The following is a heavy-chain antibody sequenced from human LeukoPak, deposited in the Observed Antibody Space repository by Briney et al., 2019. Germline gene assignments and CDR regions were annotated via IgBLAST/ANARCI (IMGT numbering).Heavy chain of an antibody. Sequence: ASVKVSCKASSYTFTSYGISWVRQAPGQGLEWMGWISAYNGNTNYAQKLQGRVTMTTDTSTSTAYMELRSLRSDDTAVYYCARVGLRFLEWLLYTNYYFDYWGQGTLVTVSS. CDR1: SYTFTSYG. J-gene: IGHJ4*02. D-gene: IGHD3-3*01. CDR3: ARVGLRFLEWLLYTNYYFDY. CDR2: ISAYNGNT. V-gene: IGHV1-18*01.